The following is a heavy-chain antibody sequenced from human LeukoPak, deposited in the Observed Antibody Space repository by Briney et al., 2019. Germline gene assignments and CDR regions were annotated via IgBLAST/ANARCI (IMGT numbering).Heavy chain of an antibody. J-gene: IGHJ3*02. D-gene: IGHD5-12*01. CDR3: ARDRTGYVGYEGDPFDI. V-gene: IGHV4-4*07. Sequence: PSETLSLTCTVSGGSLSNYYWSWIRQPAGKGLEWIGRIFPSGSTNYNPSLEGRLTMSVDTPKNQFSLKLSSVTAADTALYYCARDRTGYVGYEGDPFDIWGQGTMVTVSS. CDR2: IFPSGST. CDR1: GGSLSNYY.